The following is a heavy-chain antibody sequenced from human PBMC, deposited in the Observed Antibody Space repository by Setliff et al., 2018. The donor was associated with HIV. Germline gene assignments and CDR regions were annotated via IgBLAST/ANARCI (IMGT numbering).Heavy chain of an antibody. CDR1: GYTFTGYY. CDR2: INLNTGNT. Sequence: ASVKVSCKASGYTFTGYYMHWVRQAPGQGLEWMGCINLNTGNTNYAQKFQGRVTMTRDTSISTAYVELSRLRSDDTAVYYCARSSPYSSSYSYWGQGTLVTVSS. V-gene: IGHV1-2*02. J-gene: IGHJ4*02. D-gene: IGHD6-6*01. CDR3: ARSSPYSSSYSY.